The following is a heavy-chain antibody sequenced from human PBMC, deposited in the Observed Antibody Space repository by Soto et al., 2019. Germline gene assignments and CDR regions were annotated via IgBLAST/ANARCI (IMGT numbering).Heavy chain of an antibody. D-gene: IGHD3-10*01. CDR3: AKDLGRQTWFRRIHSFDY. V-gene: IGHV3-30*18. CDR1: GFTFSAYG. Sequence: QVQLVESGGGVVQPGRSLRLSCAASGFTFSAYGIHWVRQAPGKGLEWVAYISFDGSNKYYADSVKGRFTISRDNSKNKVYMQMNSLRPEDTAVYYCAKDLGRQTWFRRIHSFDYWGQGTLVTVSS. J-gene: IGHJ4*02. CDR2: ISFDGSNK.